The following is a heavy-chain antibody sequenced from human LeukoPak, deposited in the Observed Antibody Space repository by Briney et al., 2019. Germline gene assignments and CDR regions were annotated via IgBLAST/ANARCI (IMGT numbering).Heavy chain of an antibody. V-gene: IGHV3-30*13. J-gene: IGHJ4*02. CDR3: GKGRRDGYYFDY. Sequence: GGSLRLSCAASGFTFSNHDIHWVRQAPGKGLEWVAVISYDGSNKYYADSVKGRFTISRDNTKNRLYVQMNSLRPDDTAVYYCGKGRRDGYYFDYWGQGTLVTVSS. CDR1: GFTFSNHD. CDR2: ISYDGSNK. D-gene: IGHD5-24*01.